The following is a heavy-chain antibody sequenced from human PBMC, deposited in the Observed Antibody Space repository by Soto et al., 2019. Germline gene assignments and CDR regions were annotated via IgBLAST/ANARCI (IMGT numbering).Heavy chain of an antibody. J-gene: IGHJ4*01. V-gene: IGHV4-59*01. CDR1: GGSISSYY. Sequence: QVQLQESGPGLVKPSETLSLTCTVSGGSISSYYWSWIRQPPGKGLEWIGYIYYSGSTNYNPSLKSRVTISVDTSKNQFSLKLSSVTAADTDVYYCARGSIFGATYDYWGHGTLVTVSS. CDR3: ARGSIFGATYDY. CDR2: IYYSGST. D-gene: IGHD3-3*01.